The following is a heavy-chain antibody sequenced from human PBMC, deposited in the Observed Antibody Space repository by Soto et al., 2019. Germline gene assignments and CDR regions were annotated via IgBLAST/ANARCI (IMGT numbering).Heavy chain of an antibody. CDR3: ARAPYSSSSYYYYYYGMDV. D-gene: IGHD6-13*01. V-gene: IGHV6-1*01. J-gene: IGHJ6*02. Sequence: PSQTLSLTCAISGDSVSSNSAAWNWIRQSPSRGLEWLGRTYYRSKWYNDYAVSVKSRITINPDTSKNQFSLQLNSVTPEDTAVYYCARAPYSSSSYYYYYYGMDVWGQGTTVTVS. CDR1: GDSVSSNSAA. CDR2: TYYRSKWYN.